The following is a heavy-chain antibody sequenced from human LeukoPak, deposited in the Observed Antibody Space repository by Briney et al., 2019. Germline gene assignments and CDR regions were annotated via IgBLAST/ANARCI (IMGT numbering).Heavy chain of an antibody. V-gene: IGHV3-23*01. Sequence: GGSLRLSCAASGFTFSSYAMSWVRQAPGKGLEWVSAINGGGGGTYYADSVKGRFTISRDNSKNTLYLQMNSLRAEDTALYYCAKVANRSGCLFDYWGQGTLVTVSS. J-gene: IGHJ4*02. CDR3: AKVANRSGCLFDY. CDR2: INGGGGGT. CDR1: GFTFSSYA. D-gene: IGHD6-19*01.